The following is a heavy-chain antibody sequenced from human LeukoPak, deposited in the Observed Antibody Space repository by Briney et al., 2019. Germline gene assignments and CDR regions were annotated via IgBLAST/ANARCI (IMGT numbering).Heavy chain of an antibody. CDR2: NYYSGST. D-gene: IGHD3-22*01. CDR1: GGSISSSSYY. V-gene: IGHV4-39*07. J-gene: IGHJ2*01. Sequence: SETLSLTCTVSGGSISSSSYYWGWIRQPPGKGLEWIGSNYYSGSTYYNPSLKSRVTISVDTSKNQFSLKLSSVTAADTAVYYCARGGYDSSGPYPDWYFDLWGRGSLVTVSS. CDR3: ARGGYDSSGPYPDWYFDL.